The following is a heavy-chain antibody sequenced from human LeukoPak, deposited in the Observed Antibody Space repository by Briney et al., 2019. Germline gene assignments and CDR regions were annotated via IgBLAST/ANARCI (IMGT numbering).Heavy chain of an antibody. CDR1: GFTFSSYG. CDR3: AREGYYDSSGYLGVFDY. CDR2: ISGSGGST. Sequence: PGGALRLSCAASGFTFSSYGLNWVRQAPGKGLEWVSVISGSGGSTYYADSVKGRFTISRDNAKNSLYLQMNSLRAEDTAVYYRAREGYYDSSGYLGVFDYWGQGTLVTVSS. V-gene: IGHV3-23*01. D-gene: IGHD3-22*01. J-gene: IGHJ4*02.